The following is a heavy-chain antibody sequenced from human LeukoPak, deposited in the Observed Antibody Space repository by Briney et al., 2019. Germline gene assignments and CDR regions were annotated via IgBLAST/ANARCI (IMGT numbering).Heavy chain of an antibody. CDR2: ISSSSSYI. Sequence: GGSLRLSCAASGFTFSTYAVTWVRQAPGKGLEWVSSISSSSSYIYYADSVKGRFTISRDNAKNSLYLQMNSLRAEDTAVYYCANLNNWFDPWGQGTLVTVSS. J-gene: IGHJ5*02. CDR3: ANLNNWFDP. CDR1: GFTFSTYA. V-gene: IGHV3-21*01.